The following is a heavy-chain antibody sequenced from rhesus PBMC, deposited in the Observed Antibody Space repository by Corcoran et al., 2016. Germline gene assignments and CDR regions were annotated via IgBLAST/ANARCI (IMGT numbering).Heavy chain of an antibody. J-gene: IGHJ5-1*01. CDR2: IYWDDDK. D-gene: IGHD3-3*01. Sequence: QATLKESGPALVKPTQTRTPTCTFSRFSPSTSALGLGWIRQPPGKALEWLASIYWDDDKYYSTSLKSRLTISKDTSKNQVVLTMTNMDPVDTATYYCARIQYLDWLQDNQFDVWGPGVLVTVSS. CDR1: RFSPSTSALG. V-gene: IGHV2S1*01. CDR3: ARIQYLDWLQDNQFDV.